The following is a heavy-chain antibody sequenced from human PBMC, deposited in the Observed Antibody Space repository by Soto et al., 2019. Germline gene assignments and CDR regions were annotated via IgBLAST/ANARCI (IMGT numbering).Heavy chain of an antibody. D-gene: IGHD6-19*01. V-gene: IGHV4-4*07. Sequence: QVQLQESGPGLVKPSETLSVTCTVSGGSMTGYFWSWIRQPAGKALEWIGHVYNSGNTDYNPSLASRITMAVDTSKRQFSLKVKSVTAADTAVYYCVRTHWVSGTEYWGQGILVTVSS. CDR3: VRTHWVSGTEY. CDR2: VYNSGNT. J-gene: IGHJ4*02. CDR1: GGSMTGYF.